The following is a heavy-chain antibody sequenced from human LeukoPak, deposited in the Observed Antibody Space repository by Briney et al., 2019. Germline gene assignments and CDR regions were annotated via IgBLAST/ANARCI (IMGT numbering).Heavy chain of an antibody. J-gene: IGHJ4*02. CDR2: IYYSGST. CDR1: GGSISSGDYY. Sequence: PSETLSLTCTVSGGSISSGDYYWSWIRQPPGKGLEWIGYIYYSGSTYYNPSLKCRVTISVDTSKNQFSLKLSSVTAADTAVYYCARDHYGSGMFDYWGQGTLVTVSS. CDR3: ARDHYGSGMFDY. D-gene: IGHD3-10*01. V-gene: IGHV4-30-4*08.